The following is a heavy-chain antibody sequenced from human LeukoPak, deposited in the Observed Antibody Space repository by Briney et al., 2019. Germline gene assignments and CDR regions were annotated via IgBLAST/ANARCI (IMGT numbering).Heavy chain of an antibody. CDR3: ATSPLPRANWFDP. J-gene: IGHJ5*02. Sequence: GASVKVSCKASGYTFASYDINWVRQATGQGLEWMGWMNPNSGNTGYAQKFQGRVTMTRNTSISTAYMELRSLRSEDTAVYYCATSPLPRANWFDPWGQGTLVTVSS. V-gene: IGHV1-8*01. CDR1: GYTFASYD. CDR2: MNPNSGNT. D-gene: IGHD2-15*01.